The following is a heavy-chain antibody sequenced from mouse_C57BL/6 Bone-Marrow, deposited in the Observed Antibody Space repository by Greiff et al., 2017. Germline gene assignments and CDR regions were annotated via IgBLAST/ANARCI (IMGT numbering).Heavy chain of an antibody. Sequence: QVQLQQPGAELVRPGTSVKLSCKASGYTFTSYWMHWVKQRPGQGLEWIGVIDPSDSYTNYNHKFKGKATLTVDTSSSTSYMQLSSLTSADSSVYYCARPIYYCNYDFAYWGQGTLVTVSA. CDR3: ARPIYYCNYDFAY. CDR2: IDPSDSYT. J-gene: IGHJ3*01. V-gene: IGHV1-59*01. D-gene: IGHD2-1*01. CDR1: GYTFTSYW.